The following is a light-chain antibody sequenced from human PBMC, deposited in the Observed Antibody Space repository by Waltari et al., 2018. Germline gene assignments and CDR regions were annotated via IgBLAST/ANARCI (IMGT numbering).Light chain of an antibody. CDR2: GAS. CDR3: QHYVNSLST. CDR1: QCVTWDY. J-gene: IGKJ4*02. Sequence: IVLTQSPGTLSLSPGERATLSCRTSQCVTWDYLAWYQQKPGQAPSLLIYGASSRLTGTPDRFSGSGSETDFTLTINRLEPEDFAVYYCQHYVNSLSTFGGETKVEIK. V-gene: IGKV3-20*01.